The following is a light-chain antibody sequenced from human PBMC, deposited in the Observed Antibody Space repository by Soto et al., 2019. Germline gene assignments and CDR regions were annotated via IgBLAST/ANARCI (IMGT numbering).Light chain of an antibody. J-gene: IGKJ5*01. V-gene: IGKV1-27*01. Sequence: DIQMTQSPSSLSASVGDRVTIACRASQDISVYLAWYQQKPGKVPKLLIYSASTLQSGVPSRFSGSGSGTDLTLNISSLQPEDVATYYWQKFNTAPLPFGQGTRLEIK. CDR2: SAS. CDR1: QDISVY. CDR3: QKFNTAPLP.